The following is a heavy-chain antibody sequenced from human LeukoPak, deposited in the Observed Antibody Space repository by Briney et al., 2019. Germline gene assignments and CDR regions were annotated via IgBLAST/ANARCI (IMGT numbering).Heavy chain of an antibody. CDR1: GESFSGYY. CDR3: ARGWSGYDFWSGSGRYFDY. Sequence: SETLSLTCAVYGESFSGYYWSWIRQPPGKGLEWIGEINHSGSTNYNPSLKSRVTISVDTSKNQFSLKLSSVTAADTAVYYCARGWSGYDFWSGSGRYFDYWGQGTLVTVSS. J-gene: IGHJ4*02. V-gene: IGHV4-34*01. D-gene: IGHD3-3*01. CDR2: INHSGST.